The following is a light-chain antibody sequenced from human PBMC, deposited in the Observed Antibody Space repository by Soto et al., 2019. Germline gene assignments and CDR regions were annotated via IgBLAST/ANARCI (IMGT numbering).Light chain of an antibody. CDR3: QQYCNSPVLT. CDR2: GAS. V-gene: IGKV3-20*01. CDR1: QSVQSST. Sequence: EIVLTQSPSTMSLSPGERASLSCRASQSVQSSTLTWSQQKPGQAPRLVIYGASRRPTSIPDRFSSSGSGTEFTSPIARLEPEDFAVYYWQQYCNSPVLTFGGGTKVEIK. J-gene: IGKJ4*01.